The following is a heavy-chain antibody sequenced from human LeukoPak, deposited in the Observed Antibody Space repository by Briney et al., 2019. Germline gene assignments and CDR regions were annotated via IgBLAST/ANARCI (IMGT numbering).Heavy chain of an antibody. D-gene: IGHD5-18*01. V-gene: IGHV3-23*01. CDR2: ISGSGGST. J-gene: IGHJ4*02. CDR1: GFIFSSYA. CDR3: AKLIQLWHIDY. Sequence: GGSLRLSCAASGFIFSSYALTWVRQAPGKGLEWVSTISGSGGSTYYADSVKGRFTISRDNSKNTLYLQMNSLRAEDTAVYYCAKLIQLWHIDYWGQGTLVTVSS.